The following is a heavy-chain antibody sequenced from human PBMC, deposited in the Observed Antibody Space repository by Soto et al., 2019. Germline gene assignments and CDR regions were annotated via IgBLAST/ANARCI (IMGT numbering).Heavy chain of an antibody. V-gene: IGHV3-23*01. J-gene: IGHJ3*02. Sequence: EVQLLEPGGGLVQPGGSLRLYCAASGFTFSSYAMSWVRQAPGKGLEWDSAISGSGGSTDYADSVKGRFTISRDNSKNTLYLQMNSLRAEDTAVYYCAKPAQPGYLTINDAFDIWGQGTMVTVSS. CDR2: ISGSGGST. CDR3: AKPAQPGYLTINDAFDI. CDR1: GFTFSSYA. D-gene: IGHD3-9*01.